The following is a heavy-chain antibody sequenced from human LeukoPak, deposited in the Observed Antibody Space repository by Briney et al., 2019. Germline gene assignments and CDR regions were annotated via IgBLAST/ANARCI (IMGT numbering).Heavy chain of an antibody. D-gene: IGHD2-2*01. Sequence: ASVKVSCKVSGYTLTELSMHWVRQAPGKGLEWMGGFDPEDGETIYAQKFQGRVTMTEDTSTDTAYMELSSLRSEDTAVYYCATTLPRSTSSDYYYYYMDVWGTGTTVTASS. CDR3: ATTLPRSTSSDYYYYYMDV. CDR1: GYTLTELS. V-gene: IGHV1-24*01. J-gene: IGHJ6*03. CDR2: FDPEDGET.